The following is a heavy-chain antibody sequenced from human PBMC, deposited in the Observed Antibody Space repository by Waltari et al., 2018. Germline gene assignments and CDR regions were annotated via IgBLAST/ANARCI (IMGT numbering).Heavy chain of an antibody. CDR1: GFTFSSYW. CDR3: ASGNSHAFDL. CDR2: INSEGSGT. D-gene: IGHD1-7*01. Sequence: EVQLVESGGGLVQPGGSLRVSCPASGFTFSSYWLPWVRQVPGKGLVWVSRINSEGSGTSYADSAKGRFTISRDNAKNTLFLQMNSLRGEDTAVYYCASGNSHAFDLWGQGTMVTVSS. J-gene: IGHJ3*01. V-gene: IGHV3-74*01.